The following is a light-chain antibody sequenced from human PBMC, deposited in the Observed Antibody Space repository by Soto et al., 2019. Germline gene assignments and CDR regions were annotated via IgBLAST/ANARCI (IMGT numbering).Light chain of an antibody. Sequence: EIVMTQSPATLSVSPGERVTLSCRASQSVGGSLAWYQQKPGQAPRLLIYNAFTRATNIPARFSGSGSGTDFTLTISSLQSEDFAVYYCQQYNNWPRTFGQGTKVEIQ. V-gene: IGKV3-15*01. J-gene: IGKJ1*01. CDR2: NAF. CDR1: QSVGGS. CDR3: QQYNNWPRT.